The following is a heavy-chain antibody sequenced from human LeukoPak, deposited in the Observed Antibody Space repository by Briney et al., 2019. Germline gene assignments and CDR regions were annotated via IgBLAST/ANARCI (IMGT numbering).Heavy chain of an antibody. CDR2: IYTSGST. Sequence: SETLSLTCTVSGGSISSYYWSWIRQPAGKGLEWIGRIYTSGSTNYNPSLKSRVTISVDTSKNQFSLKLSSVTAADTAVYYCARARSWYSSSAFDIWGQGTMVTVSS. CDR1: GGSISSYY. D-gene: IGHD6-13*01. CDR3: ARARSWYSSSAFDI. J-gene: IGHJ3*02. V-gene: IGHV4-4*07.